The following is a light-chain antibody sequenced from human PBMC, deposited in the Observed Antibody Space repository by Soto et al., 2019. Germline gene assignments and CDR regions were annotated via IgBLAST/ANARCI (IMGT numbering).Light chain of an antibody. CDR1: SSDVGSYNR. J-gene: IGLJ1*01. Sequence: QSVLTQPPSVSGSPGQSVATSCTGTSSDVGSYNRVSWYQQPPGTAPKLMIYDVNNRPSGVPDRFSGSKSGNTASLTISGLQAEDEADYYCSSYTISSTYVFGTGTQLTVL. CDR2: DVN. V-gene: IGLV2-18*02. CDR3: SSYTISSTYV.